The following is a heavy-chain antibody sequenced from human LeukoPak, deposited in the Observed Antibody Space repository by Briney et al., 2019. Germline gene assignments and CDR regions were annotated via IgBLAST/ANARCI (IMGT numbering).Heavy chain of an antibody. V-gene: IGHV1-2*06. CDR3: ARDRIRVVRGVIDY. CDR1: GYTFTGYY. CDR2: INPNSGGT. Sequence: ASVKVSCRASGYTFTGYYMHWVRQAPGQGLEWMGRINPNSGGTNYAQKFQGRVTMTRDTSISTAYMELSRLRSDDTAVYYCARDRIRVVRGVIDYWGQGTLVTVSS. D-gene: IGHD3-10*01. J-gene: IGHJ4*02.